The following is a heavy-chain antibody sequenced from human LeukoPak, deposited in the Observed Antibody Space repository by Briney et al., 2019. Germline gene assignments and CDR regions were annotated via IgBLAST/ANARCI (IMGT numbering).Heavy chain of an antibody. Sequence: GGSLRLSCAASGFTFSEYWTHWVRQTPGKGLVWVSRINSDESSTNYADSVKGRFTISGDNAKNTMYLQMNSLRVEDTAVYYCARGGVFGRNGMDVWGQGTTVTVSS. J-gene: IGHJ6*02. V-gene: IGHV3-74*01. CDR3: ARGGVFGRNGMDV. CDR1: GFTFSEYW. D-gene: IGHD6-13*01. CDR2: INSDESST.